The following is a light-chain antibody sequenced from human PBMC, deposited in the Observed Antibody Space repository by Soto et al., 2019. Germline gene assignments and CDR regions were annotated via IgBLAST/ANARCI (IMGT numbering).Light chain of an antibody. CDR3: QQYFATPFT. V-gene: IGKV4-1*01. CDR1: QTVLYSSNNKNF. Sequence: IVLTQSPDSLAVSLGERATINCKSTQTVLYSSNNKNFFAWYQQKPGQPPKLLMSWASTRESGVPDRFSGSGSGTDFTLTINSLQPEDVAVYYCQQYFATPFTFGPGTKVHVK. J-gene: IGKJ3*01. CDR2: WAS.